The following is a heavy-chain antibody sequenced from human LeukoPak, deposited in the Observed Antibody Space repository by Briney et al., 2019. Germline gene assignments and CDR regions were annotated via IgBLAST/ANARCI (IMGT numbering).Heavy chain of an antibody. J-gene: IGHJ4*02. V-gene: IGHV4-38-2*02. CDR2: IHHSGST. CDR3: ARVGGNYPVYY. Sequence: SETLSLTCTVSGYSISSGYYWGWIRQPPGKGLEWIGSIHHSGSTYYNPPLKSRVTISVDTSKNQFSLKLSSVTAADTAMYYCARVGGNYPVYYWGQGTLVTVSS. CDR1: GYSISSGYY. D-gene: IGHD1-26*01.